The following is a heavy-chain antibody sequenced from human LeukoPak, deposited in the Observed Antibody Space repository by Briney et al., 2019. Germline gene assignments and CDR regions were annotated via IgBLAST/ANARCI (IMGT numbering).Heavy chain of an antibody. CDR1: GYTFTSYD. Sequence: ASVKVSCKASGYTFTSYDINWVRQATGQGLEWMGWMNPNSGNTGYAQKFQGRVTMTRNTSISTAYMELSSLRSEDTAVYYCAREIGDCGGDCYLGAFDIWGQGTMVTVSS. CDR3: AREIGDCGGDCYLGAFDI. V-gene: IGHV1-8*01. D-gene: IGHD2-21*01. CDR2: MNPNSGNT. J-gene: IGHJ3*02.